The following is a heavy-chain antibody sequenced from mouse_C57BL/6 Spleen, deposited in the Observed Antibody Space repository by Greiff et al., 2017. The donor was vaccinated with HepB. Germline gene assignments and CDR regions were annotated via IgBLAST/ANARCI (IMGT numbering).Heavy chain of an antibody. CDR1: GYTFTSYW. J-gene: IGHJ3*01. D-gene: IGHD2-3*01. CDR2: IYPGSGST. V-gene: IGHV1-55*01. CDR3: ARGFYDGYLPFAY. Sequence: QVQLKQPGAELVKPGASVKMSCKASGYTFTSYWITWVKQRPGQGLEWIGDIYPGSGSTNYNEKFKSKATLTVDTSSSTAYMQLSSLTSEDSAVYYCARGFYDGYLPFAYWGQGTLVTVSA.